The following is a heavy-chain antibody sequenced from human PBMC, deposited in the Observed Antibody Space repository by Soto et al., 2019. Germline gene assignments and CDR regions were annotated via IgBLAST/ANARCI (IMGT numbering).Heavy chain of an antibody. CDR2: IYSGGST. Sequence: GGSLRLSCAASGFTVSSNYMSWVRQAPGKGLEWVSVIYSGGSTYYADSVKGRFTISRDNAKNTLYLQMNSLRAEDTAVYYCARESTYYDFWSGPYYYYYGMDVWGQGTTVTVS. V-gene: IGHV3-53*01. CDR1: GFTVSSNY. CDR3: ARESTYYDFWSGPYYYYYGMDV. J-gene: IGHJ6*02. D-gene: IGHD3-3*01.